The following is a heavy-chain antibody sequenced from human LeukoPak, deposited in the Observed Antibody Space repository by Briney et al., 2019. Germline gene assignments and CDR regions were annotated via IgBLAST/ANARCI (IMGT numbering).Heavy chain of an antibody. CDR3: ARGRGGATGYYFDY. CDR2: ISSNGGST. D-gene: IGHD3-16*01. Sequence: GGSLRLSCAAPGFTFSSYAMHWVRQAPGKGLEYVSAISSNGGSTYYADSVKGRFTISRDNSKNTLYLQMGSLRAEDMAVYYCARGRGGATGYYFDYWGQGTLVTASS. J-gene: IGHJ4*02. V-gene: IGHV3-64*02. CDR1: GFTFSSYA.